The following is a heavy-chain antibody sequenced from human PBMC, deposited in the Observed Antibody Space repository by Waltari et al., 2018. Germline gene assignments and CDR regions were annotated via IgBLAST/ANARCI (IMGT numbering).Heavy chain of an antibody. CDR3: ARDKGRGYSYGFFDY. V-gene: IGHV4-61*01. J-gene: IGHJ4*02. CDR1: GGSVSSGSYY. CDR2: IYNSGST. Sequence: QVQLQESGPGLVKPSETLSLTCTVSGGSVSSGSYYWSWIRQPPGKGLEWIGYIYNSGSTNSNPSLKSRVTISVDTSKNQFSLKLSSVTAADTAVYYCARDKGRGYSYGFFDYWGQGTLVTVSS. D-gene: IGHD5-18*01.